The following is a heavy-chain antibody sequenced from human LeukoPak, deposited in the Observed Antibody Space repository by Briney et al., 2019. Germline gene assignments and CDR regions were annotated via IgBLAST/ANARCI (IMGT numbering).Heavy chain of an antibody. J-gene: IGHJ4*02. Sequence: GGSLRLSCAASGFTFSSYWMHWVRQAPGKGLVWVSRINSDGSNTRYADSVKGRFTIYRENAKNTLYLQMNSLRAEDTAVYYCARGSECYDYWGQGTLVTVSS. D-gene: IGHD2-21*01. CDR3: ARGSECYDY. V-gene: IGHV3-74*01. CDR2: INSDGSNT. CDR1: GFTFSSYW.